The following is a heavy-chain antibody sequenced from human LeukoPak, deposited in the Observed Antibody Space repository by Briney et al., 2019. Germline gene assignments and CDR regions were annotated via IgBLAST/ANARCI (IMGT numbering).Heavy chain of an antibody. D-gene: IGHD2-15*01. CDR1: GGTFSSYA. V-gene: IGHV1-69*06. CDR2: IIPIFGTA. J-gene: IGHJ6*04. Sequence: SVKVSCKASGGTFSSYAISWVRQAPGQGLEWMGGIIPIFGTANYAQKFQGRVTITADKSTSTAYMELRSLRSEDTAVYYCARGTLGYCSGGSCQTGGYYYYGMDVWGKGTTVTVSS. CDR3: ARGTLGYCSGGSCQTGGYYYYGMDV.